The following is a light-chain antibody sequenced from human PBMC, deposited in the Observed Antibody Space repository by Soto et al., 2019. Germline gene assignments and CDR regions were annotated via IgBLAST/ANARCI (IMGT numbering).Light chain of an antibody. J-gene: IGKJ5*01. V-gene: IGKV3-11*01. Sequence: EILFTQSPATLSLSPWERATLSCRASQSVSTYLGWYQQKPGQAPRLLIYDASNRATGIPARFSCSGSGTDFTLTISSLEPEDFAVYYCQQRSNWITFGQGTRLEIK. CDR2: DAS. CDR1: QSVSTY. CDR3: QQRSNWIT.